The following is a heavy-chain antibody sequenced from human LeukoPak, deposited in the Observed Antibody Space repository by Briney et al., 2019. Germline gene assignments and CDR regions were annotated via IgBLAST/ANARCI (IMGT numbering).Heavy chain of an antibody. CDR1: GFTFRNHW. CDR2: ISSDGSST. Sequence: GGSLRLSCAASGFTFRNHWMHWVRQTPGKGLVWVSRISSDGSSTTYADSVKGRFTISRDNAKNSLYLQMNSLRAEDTAVYYCVTQQLAPPWGQGTLVTVSS. V-gene: IGHV3-74*03. D-gene: IGHD2-21*02. J-gene: IGHJ5*02. CDR3: VTQQLAPP.